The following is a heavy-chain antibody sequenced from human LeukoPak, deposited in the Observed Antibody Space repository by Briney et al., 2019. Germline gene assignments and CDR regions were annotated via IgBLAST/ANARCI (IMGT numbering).Heavy chain of an antibody. V-gene: IGHV3-21*01. CDR2: ITSSGTYI. Sequence: GGSLRLSCAASGFTFNNYNMNWVRQAPGKALEWVSSITSSGTYIFYADSVKGRFTISRDNAKNSLYLQMDSLGPEDTAVYYCARDPYSENYGNDYYYYMDVWGKGTTVTISS. D-gene: IGHD1-26*01. CDR3: ARDPYSENYGNDYYYYMDV. J-gene: IGHJ6*03. CDR1: GFTFNNYN.